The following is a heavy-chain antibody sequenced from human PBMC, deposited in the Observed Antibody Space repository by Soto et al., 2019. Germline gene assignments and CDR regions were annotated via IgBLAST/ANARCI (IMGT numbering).Heavy chain of an antibody. D-gene: IGHD2-8*02. V-gene: IGHV4-30-2*01. Sequence: QRQLQESGSGLVKPSQTLSLTCAVSGGSISSDGYSWRWIRQPPGKGLAWIGYIYHSGTSSSNTSLKGRVPISVARSKKLFSRKLNSATAADTAVYYCARVARGYTNSLLSWCIDLWGRGTLVIVSS. CDR1: GGSISSDGYS. J-gene: IGHJ2*01. CDR3: ARVARGYTNSLLSWCIDL. CDR2: IYHSGTS.